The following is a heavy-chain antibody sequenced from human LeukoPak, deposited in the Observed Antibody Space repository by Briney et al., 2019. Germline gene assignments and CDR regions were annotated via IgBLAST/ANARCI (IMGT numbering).Heavy chain of an antibody. V-gene: IGHV4-59*01. D-gene: IGHD3-22*01. J-gene: IGHJ4*02. CDR2: IYYSGST. CDR3: ARARYDSSGYPLFDY. CDR1: GGSISSYY. Sequence: SETLSLTCAVSGGSISSYYWSWIRQPPGKGLEWIGYIYYSGSTNYNPSLKSRVTISVDTSKNQFSLKLSSVTAADTAVYYCARARYDSSGYPLFDYWGQGTLVTVSS.